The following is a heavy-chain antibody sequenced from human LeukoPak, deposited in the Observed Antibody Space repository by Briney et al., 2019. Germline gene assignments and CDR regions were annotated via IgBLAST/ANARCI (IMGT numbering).Heavy chain of an antibody. D-gene: IGHD3-10*01. Sequence: PSETLSLTCTVSGGSISSGVYYWSWIRQHPGQGLEWIGYIYYSGSTYYNPSLKSRVTISVDTSKNQFSLKLSPVTAADTAVYYCARHGGDKDRYYGSGSYGYYYGMGVWGQGTTVTVSS. V-gene: IGHV4-30-4*08. CDR2: IYYSGST. CDR3: ARHGGDKDRYYGSGSYGYYYGMGV. CDR1: GGSISSGVYY. J-gene: IGHJ6*02.